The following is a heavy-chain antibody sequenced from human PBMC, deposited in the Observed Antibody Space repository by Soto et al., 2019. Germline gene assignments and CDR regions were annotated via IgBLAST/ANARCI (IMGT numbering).Heavy chain of an antibody. V-gene: IGHV4-34*01. CDR1: GGSFSGYY. CDR2: INHSGST. J-gene: IGHJ6*02. CDR3: ARGSRRAVVTPGFPYYYGMDV. Sequence: SETLSLTCAVYGGSFSGYYWSWIRQPPGKGLEWIGEINHSGSTNYNPSLKSRVTISVDTSKNQFSLKLSSVTAADTAVYYCARGSRRAVVTPGFPYYYGMDVWGQGTTVTVSS. D-gene: IGHD2-21*02.